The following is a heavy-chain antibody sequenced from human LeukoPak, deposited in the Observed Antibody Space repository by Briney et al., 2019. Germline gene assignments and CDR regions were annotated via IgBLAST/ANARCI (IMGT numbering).Heavy chain of an antibody. CDR3: ARDEPTIAAAGPLYYYYYYYMDV. D-gene: IGHD6-13*01. J-gene: IGHJ6*03. Sequence: GGSLRLSCAASGFTFSSYWMSWVRQAPGKGLEWVANIKQDGSEKYYVDSVKGRFTISRDNAKNSLYLQMNSLRAEDTAACYCARDEPTIAAAGPLYYYYYYYMDVWGKGTTVTVSS. V-gene: IGHV3-7*01. CDR2: IKQDGSEK. CDR1: GFTFSSYW.